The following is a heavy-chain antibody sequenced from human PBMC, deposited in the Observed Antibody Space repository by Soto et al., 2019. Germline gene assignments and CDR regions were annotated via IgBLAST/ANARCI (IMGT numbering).Heavy chain of an antibody. CDR3: RGTLGSNDS. CDR1: GFGFSFSNYY. D-gene: IGHD3-10*01. J-gene: IGHJ5*01. CDR2: ISSSGHMT. Sequence: PGGSLRLSCAASGFGFSFSNYYMNWIRHAPGKGLEWVSSISSSGHMTFYAPSVNGRFTISRDNGKNSLYLQMYSPRAEDTGVYFCRGTLGSNDSWGPGILVTVSS. V-gene: IGHV3-11*04.